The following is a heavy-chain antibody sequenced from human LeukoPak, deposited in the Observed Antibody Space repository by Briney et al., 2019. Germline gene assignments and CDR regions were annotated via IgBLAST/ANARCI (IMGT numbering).Heavy chain of an antibody. Sequence: GGSLRLSCAASGFTFSSYWIHWVRQVPGKGLVWVSRINGDGYSTDYADSVKGRFTISRDNAKNTLYLQMNSLRAEDTAVYYCVRGGVDYWGQGTLVTVSS. D-gene: IGHD3-16*01. CDR3: VRGGVDY. J-gene: IGHJ4*02. CDR2: INGDGYST. CDR1: GFTFSSYW. V-gene: IGHV3-74*01.